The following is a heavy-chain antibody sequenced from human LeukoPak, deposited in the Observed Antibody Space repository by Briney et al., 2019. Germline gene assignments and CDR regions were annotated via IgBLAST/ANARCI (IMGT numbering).Heavy chain of an antibody. CDR2: INQSGNS. V-gene: IGHV4-34*01. CDR1: GGSLSGSY. CDR3: ARNVQAHAFDI. Sequence: SETLSLTCDVNGGSLSGSYWSWIRQSPEKGLEWIGEINQSGNSNYNPSLKSRVTILVDTSKNQFSLKLSSVAAADTAVYYCARNVQAHAFDIWGQGTMVTVSS. J-gene: IGHJ3*02.